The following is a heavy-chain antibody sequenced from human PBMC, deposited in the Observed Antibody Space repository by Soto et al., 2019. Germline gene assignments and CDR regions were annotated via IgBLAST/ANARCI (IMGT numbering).Heavy chain of an antibody. CDR3: AREGGSGSYSGYYYGMDV. Sequence: GASVKVSCKASGGTFSSYAISWVRQAPGQGLEWMGGIIPIFGTANYAQKFQGRVTITADESTSTAYMELSSLRSEDTAVYYCAREGGSGSYSGYYYGMDVWGQGTTVTVSS. J-gene: IGHJ6*02. CDR2: IIPIFGTA. V-gene: IGHV1-69*13. D-gene: IGHD3-10*01. CDR1: GGTFSSYA.